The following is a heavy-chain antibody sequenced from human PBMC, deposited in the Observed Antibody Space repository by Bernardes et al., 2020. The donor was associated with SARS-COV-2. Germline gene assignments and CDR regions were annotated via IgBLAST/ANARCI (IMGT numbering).Heavy chain of an antibody. V-gene: IGHV1-2*02. D-gene: IGHD6-19*01. CDR1: GYTFTGYY. CDR3: ASSGYSSGWYLFSV. CDR2: INPNSGGT. Sequence: ASVKVSCKASGYTFTGYYMHWVRQAPGQGLEWMGWINPNSGGTYYAQKFQGRVTMTRDTSISTAYMELSRLRSDDTAVYYCASSGYSSGWYLFSVWGQGTLVTVSS. J-gene: IGHJ4*02.